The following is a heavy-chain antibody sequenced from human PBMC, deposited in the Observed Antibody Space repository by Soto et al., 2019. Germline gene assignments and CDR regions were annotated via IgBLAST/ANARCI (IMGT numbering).Heavy chain of an antibody. V-gene: IGHV3-13*01. CDR1: GFTFSSYD. J-gene: IGHJ4*02. CDR3: AKDRTQAVAGTLLD. D-gene: IGHD6-19*01. Sequence: GGSLRLSCAASGFTFSSYDMHWVRQATGKGLEWVSAIGTAGDTYYPGSVKGRFTISRDNSKNTLYLQMNSLRAEDTAVYYCAKDRTQAVAGTLLDWGQGTLVTVSS. CDR2: IGTAGDT.